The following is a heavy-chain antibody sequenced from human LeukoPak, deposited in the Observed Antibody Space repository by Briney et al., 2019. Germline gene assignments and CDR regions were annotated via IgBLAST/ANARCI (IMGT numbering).Heavy chain of an antibody. CDR2: TYYRSKWYN. Sequence: SQTLSLTCAISGDSVSSKSAGWNWIRQSPSRGLEWLGRTYYRSKWYNHYALSVESRITVNPDTSKNQFSLQLNSVTPEDTAVYYCTRGGAAAGFDYWGQGTLVTVSS. J-gene: IGHJ4*02. CDR1: GDSVSSKSAG. CDR3: TRGGAAAGFDY. D-gene: IGHD6-13*01. V-gene: IGHV6-1*01.